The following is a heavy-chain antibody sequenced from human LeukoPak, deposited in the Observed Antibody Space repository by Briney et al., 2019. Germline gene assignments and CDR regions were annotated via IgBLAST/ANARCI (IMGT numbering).Heavy chain of an antibody. V-gene: IGHV4-31*11. J-gene: IGHJ3*02. Sequence: SQTLSLTCAVSSLSISTGGYYWSWIRQHPGKGLEWIGHIFYSGSTYYNPSLKSRVTIMVDMSNNHFSLKLTFVTAADTAVYYCARLTGATSNDAIDIWGQGTMVTVSS. CDR3: ARLTGATSNDAIDI. CDR1: SLSISTGGYY. D-gene: IGHD5-12*01. CDR2: IFYSGST.